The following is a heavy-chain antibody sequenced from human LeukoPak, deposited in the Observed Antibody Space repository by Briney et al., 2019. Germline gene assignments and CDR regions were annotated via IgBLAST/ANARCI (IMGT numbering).Heavy chain of an antibody. CDR2: INPNSGGT. Sequence: ASVKVSCKASGYTITGYYMHWVRQAPGQGLEWMGWINPNSGGTNYAQKFQGRVTMTRDTSISTAYMELSRLRSDDTAVYYCARPATVTTKWFDPWGQGTLVTVSS. CDR3: ARPATVTTKWFDP. J-gene: IGHJ5*02. V-gene: IGHV1-2*02. D-gene: IGHD4-17*01. CDR1: GYTITGYY.